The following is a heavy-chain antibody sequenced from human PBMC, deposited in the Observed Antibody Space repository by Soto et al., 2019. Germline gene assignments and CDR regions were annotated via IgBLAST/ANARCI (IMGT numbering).Heavy chain of an antibody. D-gene: IGHD3-3*01. V-gene: IGHV1-2*02. CDR2: INPNTGGT. Sequence: ASVKVSCKASGYTFTGYYLHWVRQAPGHGLEWMGWINPNTGGTNYAQKFQDRVTMTRDRSISTAYMELSSLRSDDTAVFYCARGAYDFWTTYYTDFDFWGQGTVVTSPQ. J-gene: IGHJ4*02. CDR1: GYTFTGYY. CDR3: ARGAYDFWTTYYTDFDF.